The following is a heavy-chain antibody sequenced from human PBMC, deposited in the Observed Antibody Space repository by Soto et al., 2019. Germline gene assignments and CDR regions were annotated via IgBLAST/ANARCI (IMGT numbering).Heavy chain of an antibody. D-gene: IGHD5-12*01. J-gene: IGHJ4*02. CDR2: IYPGDSDT. V-gene: IGHV5-51*01. CDR1: GYSFNNFW. Sequence: XDSPKISGKGSGYSFNNFWLGLVRQMPGKGLEWMGIIYPGDSDTRYSPSFRGQVTISADKSISSAYLQWSSLKASDTAMYYCARQDGYALYYFDSWGQGTLVTVSS. CDR3: ARQDGYALYYFDS.